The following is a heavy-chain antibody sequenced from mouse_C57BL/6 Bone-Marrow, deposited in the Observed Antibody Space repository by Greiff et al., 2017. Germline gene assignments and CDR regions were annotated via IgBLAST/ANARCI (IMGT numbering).Heavy chain of an antibody. D-gene: IGHD2-4*01. CDR2: INPDYGTT. V-gene: IGHV1-39*01. CDR1: GYSFTDYN. J-gene: IGHJ4*01. CDR3: ARGYDYDYAMDY. Sequence: VQLKQSGPELVTPGASVKISCTASGYSFTDYNMNWVKRSHEKSLEWIGVINPDYGTTRYNQKFKGKATLTVDQSSSTAYMQLNSLTSEHSAVYYWARGYDYDYAMDYWGQGTSVTVSS.